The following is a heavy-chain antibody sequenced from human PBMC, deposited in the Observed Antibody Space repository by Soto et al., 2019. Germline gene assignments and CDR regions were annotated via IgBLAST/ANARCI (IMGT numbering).Heavy chain of an antibody. CDR1: GGSFSGYY. CDR2: INHSGST. Sequence: SETLSLTCAVYGGSFSGYYWTWIRQPPGTGLEWIGEINHSGSTNYNPSLKSRVTISVDTSKNQFSLKLTSVTAADTAVYYCARFGAAAAHHDNWGRGVLVSVPQ. CDR3: ARFGAAAAHHDN. J-gene: IGHJ4*01. V-gene: IGHV4-34*01. D-gene: IGHD3-16*01.